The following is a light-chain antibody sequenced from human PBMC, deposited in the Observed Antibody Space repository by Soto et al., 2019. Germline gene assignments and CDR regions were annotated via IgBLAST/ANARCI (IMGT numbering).Light chain of an antibody. V-gene: IGKV3D-7*01. CDR1: QSLSSSQ. Sequence: TRSPGPGPLWIGERAKLACRASQSLSSSQLAWYQQKPGQAPRLLIYGASTRATGIPARFSGSGSGTNFTLTISSLQPEDFAVYYCQQDYNLLWAFGQGTKVDIK. CDR3: QQDYNLLWA. CDR2: GAS. J-gene: IGKJ1*01.